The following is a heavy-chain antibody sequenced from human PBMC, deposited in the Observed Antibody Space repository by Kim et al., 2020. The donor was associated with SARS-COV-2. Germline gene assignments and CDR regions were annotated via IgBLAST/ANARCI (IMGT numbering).Heavy chain of an antibody. CDR3: ARVPCSSTSCYNRKYPLSYYYGMDV. CDR1: GFTFSSYG. Sequence: GGSLRLSCAASGFTFSSYGMHWVRQAPGKGLEWVAVIWYDGSNKYYADSVKGRFTISRDNSKNTLYLQMNSLRAEDTAVYYCARVPCSSTSCYNRKYPLSYYYGMDVWGQGTTVTVSS. V-gene: IGHV3-33*01. J-gene: IGHJ6*02. CDR2: IWYDGSNK. D-gene: IGHD2-2*02.